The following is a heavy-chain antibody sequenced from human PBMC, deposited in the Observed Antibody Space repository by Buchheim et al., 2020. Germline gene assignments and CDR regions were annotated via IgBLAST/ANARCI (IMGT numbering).Heavy chain of an antibody. CDR2: IYYSGST. CDR1: GGSVSSGSYY. V-gene: IGHV4-61*01. Sequence: QVQLQESGPGLVKPSETLSLTCTVSGGSVSSGSYYWSWIRQPPGKGLEWIGYIYYSGSTNYNPSLKSRVTISVDTSKNQFSLKLSSVTAADTAVYYCVRGSSDFWSGYSPLYGMDVWGQGTT. J-gene: IGHJ6*02. D-gene: IGHD3-3*01. CDR3: VRGSSDFWSGYSPLYGMDV.